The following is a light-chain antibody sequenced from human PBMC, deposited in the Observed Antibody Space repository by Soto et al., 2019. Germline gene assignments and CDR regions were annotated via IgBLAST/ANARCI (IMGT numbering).Light chain of an antibody. J-gene: IGKJ4*02. CDR1: QTVGDS. CDR3: HQRATWPLT. CDR2: GAS. Sequence: EIVLTQSPATLSLSPGESATLSCRASQTVGDSLAWYQQSPGQSPRLLIYGASLRATGIPAKFSGSGSGTDFTLTSSSLEPEDFAVYYCHQRATWPLTFGGGTRVEIK. V-gene: IGKV3-11*01.